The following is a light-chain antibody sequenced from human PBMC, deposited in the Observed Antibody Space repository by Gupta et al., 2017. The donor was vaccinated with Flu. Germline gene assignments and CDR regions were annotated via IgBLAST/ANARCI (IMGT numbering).Light chain of an antibody. CDR2: EVI. J-gene: IGLJ1*01. V-gene: IGLV2-8*01. Sequence: QSALTQPPSASGSPGQSVTISCTGTNSDVGGYNFLSWYQQHPGNPPILMIYEVIKRPAGVPDRFSASKAGTTASLTASGLQAEDEADYYCSSDASSNVFVFGTGTKLTVL. CDR3: SSDASSNVFV. CDR1: NSDVGGYNF.